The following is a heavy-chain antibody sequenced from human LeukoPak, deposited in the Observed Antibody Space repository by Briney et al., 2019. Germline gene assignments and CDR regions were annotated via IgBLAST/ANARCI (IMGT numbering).Heavy chain of an antibody. D-gene: IGHD1/OR15-1a*01. CDR2: INPNSGGT. Sequence: ASVKVSCKASGYTFTGYYMHWVRQAPGQGLEWMGWINPNSGGTNYAQKFQGRVTMTRDTSISTAYMELSRLRSDDTAVYYCARFKVNKGKSRHIDYGGQGTLVTLPS. J-gene: IGHJ4*02. CDR3: ARFKVNKGKSRHIDY. CDR1: GYTFTGYY. V-gene: IGHV1-2*02.